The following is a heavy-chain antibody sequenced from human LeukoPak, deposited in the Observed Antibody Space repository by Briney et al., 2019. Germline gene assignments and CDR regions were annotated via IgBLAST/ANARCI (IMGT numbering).Heavy chain of an antibody. CDR3: ARRTLCCGERFDP. Sequence: SETLSLTCTVSGGSINNYYWSWIRQPPGKGLEWIGYIYSSGSTNYNPSLKSRVIISVDTSKTQFSLKLSSVTAADTAVYYCARRTLCCGERFDPWGQGTLVTVSS. V-gene: IGHV4-59*08. CDR2: IYSSGST. CDR1: GGSINNYY. D-gene: IGHD3-16*01. J-gene: IGHJ5*02.